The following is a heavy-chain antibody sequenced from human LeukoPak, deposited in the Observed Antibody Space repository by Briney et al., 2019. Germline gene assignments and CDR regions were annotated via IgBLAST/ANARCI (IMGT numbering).Heavy chain of an antibody. CDR2: IYYSGST. CDR1: GGSISTYY. V-gene: IGHV4-59*08. Sequence: SETLSLTCTVSGGSISTYYWSWIRQPPGKGLEWIGHIYYSGSTNYNPSLKSRVTISIDTSKNQFSLKLSSVTAADTAVYYCARRDYCTSTGYYDYWGQGTLVTVSS. D-gene: IGHD3-22*01. J-gene: IGHJ4*02. CDR3: ARRDYCTSTGYYDY.